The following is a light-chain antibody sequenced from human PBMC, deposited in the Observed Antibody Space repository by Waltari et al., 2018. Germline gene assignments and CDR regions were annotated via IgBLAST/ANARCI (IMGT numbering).Light chain of an antibody. CDR2: AFS. CDR1: RSNTRAGYD. CDR3: QSYDSSLSAV. J-gene: IGLJ3*02. V-gene: IGLV1-40*01. Sequence: QSVLTQPPSVAAAPGHSVTISCTGSRSNTRAGYDVQRYQQLPGAAPKLLIYAFSNRPSGVPDRFYGSKSGTSASLAINGLQAEDEAVYYCQSYDSSLSAVFGGGTKVTVL.